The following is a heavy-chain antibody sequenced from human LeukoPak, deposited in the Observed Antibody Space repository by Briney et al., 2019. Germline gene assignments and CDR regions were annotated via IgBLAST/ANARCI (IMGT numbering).Heavy chain of an antibody. D-gene: IGHD4-17*01. CDR1: GGSISSHY. CDR3: ARVLVSDYGDYFDF. V-gene: IGHV4-59*11. Sequence: PSETLSLTCTVSGGSISSHYWSWMRQPPGKGLEGIWYIYYSGNPNYNPSLKSRVTISIDTSKNQFSLNVSSVTAADTAVYFCARVLVSDYGDYFDFWAQGTLVTVSS. CDR2: IYYSGNP. J-gene: IGHJ4*02.